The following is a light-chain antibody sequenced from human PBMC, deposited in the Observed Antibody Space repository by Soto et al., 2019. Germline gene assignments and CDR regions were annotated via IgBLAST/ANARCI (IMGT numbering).Light chain of an antibody. CDR2: RVT. CDR3: AAWDGNLNGWL. J-gene: IGLJ3*02. V-gene: IGLV2-11*01. Sequence: QSALIQPRSVSGSPGQSVTISCTGTSSDVGPYNFVSWFQHHPGKAPKPIIFRVTQRPSGVPDRFSGSKSGNTASLTISGLQPEDEADYYCAAWDGNLNGWLFGGGTKLTVL. CDR1: SSDVGPYNF.